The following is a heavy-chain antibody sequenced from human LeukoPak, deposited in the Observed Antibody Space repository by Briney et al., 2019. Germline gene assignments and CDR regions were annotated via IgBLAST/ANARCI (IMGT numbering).Heavy chain of an antibody. V-gene: IGHV3-21*01. CDR3: ARDPRYYFDY. J-gene: IGHJ4*02. CDR2: ISSSSSYI. CDR1: GFTFSRYS. D-gene: IGHD3-10*01. Sequence: AGGSLRLSCAASGFTFSRYSMNWVRQAPGKGLEWVSSISSSSSYIYYADSVKGRFTISRDNAKNSLYLQMNSLRAEDTAVYYCARDPRYYFDYWGQGTLVTDSS.